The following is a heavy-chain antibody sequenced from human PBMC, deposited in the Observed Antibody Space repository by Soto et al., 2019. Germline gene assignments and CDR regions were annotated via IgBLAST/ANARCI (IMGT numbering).Heavy chain of an antibody. CDR2: INHSGST. J-gene: IGHJ6*02. D-gene: IGHD7-27*01. CDR3: ARELGNYDYYSGTDV. V-gene: IGHV4-34*01. CDR1: GGSFSGYY. Sequence: SETLSLTCAVYGGSFSGYYWSWIRQPPGKGLEWIGEINHSGSTNYNPSLKSRVTISVDTSKNQFSLKLSSVTAADTAVYYCARELGNYDYYSGTDVSGQGTTVT.